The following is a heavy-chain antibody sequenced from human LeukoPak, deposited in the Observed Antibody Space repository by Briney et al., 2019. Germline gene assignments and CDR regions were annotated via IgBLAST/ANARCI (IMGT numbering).Heavy chain of an antibody. Sequence: GGSLRLSCAASGFTFSSYNMNWVRQAPGKGLEWVAVISYDGSNKYYADSVRGRFTISRDHSKNTLYLQMNSLRAEDTAVFYCAKDMRVLWIGEPPGNWGQGTLVTVSS. CDR1: GFTFSSYN. CDR3: AKDMRVLWIGEPPGN. J-gene: IGHJ4*02. CDR2: ISYDGSNK. D-gene: IGHD3-10*01. V-gene: IGHV3-30*18.